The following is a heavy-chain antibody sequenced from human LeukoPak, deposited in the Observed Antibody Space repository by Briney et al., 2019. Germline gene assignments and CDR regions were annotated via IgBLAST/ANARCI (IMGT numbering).Heavy chain of an antibody. CDR1: GFTVISSY. D-gene: IGHD5-12*01. CDR2: IYGVGST. J-gene: IGHJ4*02. Sequence: GGSLRLSCAASGFTVISSYMSWVRQAPGKGLEWVSVIYGVGSTYYADSVKGRFTISRDNFKNTLYLQMNSLRAEDTAVYYCVRGYSDYAAYYFDYWGQGTLVTVSS. CDR3: VRGYSDYAAYYFDY. V-gene: IGHV3-53*01.